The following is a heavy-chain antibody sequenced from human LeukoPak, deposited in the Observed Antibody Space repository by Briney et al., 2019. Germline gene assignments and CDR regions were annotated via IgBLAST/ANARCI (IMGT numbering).Heavy chain of an antibody. D-gene: IGHD2-2*01. CDR2: ISAYNGNT. V-gene: IGHV1-18*01. J-gene: IGHJ2*01. CDR1: GYTFTNYG. CDR3: ARVPPDIVVVPAAWDWYFDL. Sequence: ASVKVSCKASGYTFTNYGISWVRQAPGQGLEWMGWISAYNGNTNYAQKLQGRVTMTTDTSTSTAYMELRSLRSDDTAVYYCARVPPDIVVVPAAWDWYFDLWGRGTLVTVSS.